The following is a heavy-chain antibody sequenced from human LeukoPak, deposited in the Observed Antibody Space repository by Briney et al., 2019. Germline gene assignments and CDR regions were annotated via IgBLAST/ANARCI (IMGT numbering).Heavy chain of an antibody. J-gene: IGHJ1*01. CDR3: VRDLITSSTAYLHH. CDR2: ISSRSTYI. V-gene: IGHV3-21*01. D-gene: IGHD6-6*01. Sequence: GGSLRLSCAASGFTFSTYSMNWVRQAPGKGLEWVSSISSRSTYIYYADSVKGRFTISRDDAKNSLYLQMNSLRAEDTAVYFCVRDLITSSTAYLHHWGQGTLVTVSS. CDR1: GFTFSTYS.